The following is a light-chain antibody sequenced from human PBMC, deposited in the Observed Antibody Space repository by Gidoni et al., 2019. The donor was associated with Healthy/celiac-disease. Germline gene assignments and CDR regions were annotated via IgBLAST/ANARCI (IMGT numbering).Light chain of an antibody. V-gene: IGLV2-14*03. CDR2: DVS. CDR1: SSDVGGYNY. CDR3: SSYTSSSTTYV. J-gene: IGLJ1*01. Sequence: QSALTQPASVSGYPEQSITISCTGTSSDVGGYNYLSWYQQHPGNAPKIMIYDVSHRPSGVSNRFSGSKSGNTASLIISGLQAEDEADYYCSSYTSSSTTYVFGTGTKVTVL.